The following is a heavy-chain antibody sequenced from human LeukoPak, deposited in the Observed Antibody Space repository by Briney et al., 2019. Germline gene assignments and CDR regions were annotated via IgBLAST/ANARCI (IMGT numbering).Heavy chain of an antibody. CDR2: IYHSGSS. J-gene: IGHJ4*02. D-gene: IGHD2-15*01. V-gene: IGHV4-4*02. Sequence: SETLSLTCAVSGGSISSDSWWSLVRPSPGKGLEWIGEIYHSGSSNYNPSLRNRVAISLDKSKNQCSLRLSSVTAADTAVYYCARGFCGGGACYSPGEWGQGTLVTVSS. CDR3: ARGFCGGGACYSPGE. CDR1: GGSISSDSW.